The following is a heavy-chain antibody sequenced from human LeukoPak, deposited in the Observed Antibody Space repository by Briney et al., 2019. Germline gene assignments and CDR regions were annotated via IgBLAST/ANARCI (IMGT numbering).Heavy chain of an antibody. CDR3: AREHCSGGSCYSIYYYYYMDV. J-gene: IGHJ6*03. V-gene: IGHV4-4*07. CDR2: IHTSGST. Sequence: SETLSLTCTVSGGSISSYYWSWIRQPAGKGLEWIGRIHTSGSTNYSPSLKSRVTMSVDTSKNQFSLKLSSVTAADTAVYYCAREHCSGGSCYSIYYYYYMDVWGKGTTVTVSS. CDR1: GGSISSYY. D-gene: IGHD2-15*01.